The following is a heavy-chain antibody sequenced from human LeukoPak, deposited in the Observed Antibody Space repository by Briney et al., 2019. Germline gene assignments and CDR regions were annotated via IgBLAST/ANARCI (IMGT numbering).Heavy chain of an antibody. V-gene: IGHV4-39*01. CDR2: IFYSGST. J-gene: IGHJ4*02. CDR1: GGSINSGRYY. Sequence: SETLSLTCAVSGGSINSGRYYWGWIRQSPGQGLEWIGSIFYSGSTYYNPSLKSRVTISVDTSKNQFSLKLSSVTAADTAVYYCARRKAYCSGSLCYADYWGQGSLVTVSS. D-gene: IGHD2-15*01. CDR3: ARRKAYCSGSLCYADY.